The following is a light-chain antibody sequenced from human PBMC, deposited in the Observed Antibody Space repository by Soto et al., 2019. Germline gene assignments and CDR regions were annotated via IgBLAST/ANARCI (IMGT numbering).Light chain of an antibody. CDR2: DAS. CDR3: QQRSNWPIFT. Sequence: EIVLTQSPATLSLSPGERATLSCRVSQSVSSYLAWYQQKPGQAPRLLIYDASNRATGIPARFSGSGSGTDFTLTISSLEPEDFAVYYCQQRSNWPIFTFGPGTKVDIK. V-gene: IGKV3-11*01. CDR1: QSVSSY. J-gene: IGKJ3*01.